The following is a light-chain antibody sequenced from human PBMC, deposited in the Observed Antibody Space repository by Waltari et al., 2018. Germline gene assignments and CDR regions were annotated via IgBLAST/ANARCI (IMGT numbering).Light chain of an antibody. CDR2: AAY. J-gene: IGKJ4*01. CDR1: EDIRNV. CDR3: LQDYSFPLT. V-gene: IGKV1-6*01. Sequence: AIQTSHSPSSLSASVGDRLTLTCRASEDIRNVLGWYQQKPGKAPKFLIFAAYTLESGVPSRFSGSGSGTDFTLTISSLQPDDFATYFCLQDYSFPLTFGGGTTVEI.